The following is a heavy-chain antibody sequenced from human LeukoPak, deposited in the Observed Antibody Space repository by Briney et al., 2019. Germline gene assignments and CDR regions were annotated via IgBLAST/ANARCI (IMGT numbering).Heavy chain of an antibody. CDR1: GFTFSSYS. Sequence: GGSLRLSCAASGFTFSSYSMNWVRQAPGKGLEWVSYINSDSDDIHYADSVKGRFTISRDNAKNSLYLQMNSLRAEDTAVYYCAGRMTNTYYYDSSGFDPFFDYWGQGTLVTVSS. V-gene: IGHV3-21*05. CDR2: INSDSDDI. CDR3: AGRMTNTYYYDSSGFDPFFDY. D-gene: IGHD3-22*01. J-gene: IGHJ4*02.